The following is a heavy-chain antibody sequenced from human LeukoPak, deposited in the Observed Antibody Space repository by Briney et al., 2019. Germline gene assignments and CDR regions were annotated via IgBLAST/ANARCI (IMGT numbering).Heavy chain of an antibody. Sequence: SGGSLRLSCAASGFTFSSYSMNWVRQAPGKGLEWVSSISSSSSYIYYADSVKGRFTISRDNAKNSLYLQMNSLRAEDTAVYYCARAARSYYYDSSGYPEGEGTPDYWGQGTLVTVSS. D-gene: IGHD3-22*01. J-gene: IGHJ4*02. CDR1: GFTFSSYS. V-gene: IGHV3-21*01. CDR2: ISSSSSYI. CDR3: ARAARSYYYDSSGYPEGEGTPDY.